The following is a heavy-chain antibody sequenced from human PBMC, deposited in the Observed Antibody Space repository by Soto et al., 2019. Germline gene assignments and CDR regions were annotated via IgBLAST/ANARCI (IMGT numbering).Heavy chain of an antibody. CDR1: GGTFSSYA. Sequence: ASLKVSCKASGGTFSSYAISWVRQAPGQGLEWMGGIIPIFGTANYAQKFQGRVTITADESTSTAYMELSSLRSEDTAVYYCARGLSNYAHYYYYGMDVWGQGTTVTVSS. CDR2: IIPIFGTA. V-gene: IGHV1-69*13. CDR3: ARGLSNYAHYYYYGMDV. J-gene: IGHJ6*02. D-gene: IGHD4-4*01.